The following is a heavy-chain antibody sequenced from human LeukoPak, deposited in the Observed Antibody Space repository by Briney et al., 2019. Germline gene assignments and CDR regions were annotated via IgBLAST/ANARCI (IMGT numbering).Heavy chain of an antibody. V-gene: IGHV3-74*01. CDR3: ARDAFSNSNWFDP. CDR1: GFAFNSYA. CDR2: INSDGSST. J-gene: IGHJ5*02. Sequence: PGGSLRLSCAASGFAFNSYAMHWVRQAPGKGLVWVSRINSDGSSTSYADSVKGRFTISRDNAKNTLYLQMNSLRAEDTAVYYCARDAFSNSNWFDPWGQGTLVTVSS. D-gene: IGHD1-1*01.